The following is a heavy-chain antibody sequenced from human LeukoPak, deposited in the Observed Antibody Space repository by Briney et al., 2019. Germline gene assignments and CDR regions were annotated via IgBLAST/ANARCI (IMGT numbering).Heavy chain of an antibody. Sequence: SETLSPTRTVSGGSISSYYWSWIRQPAGKGLEWIGRIYTSGSTNYNPSLKSRVTISVDTSKNQFSLKLSSVTAADTAVYYCARDGPDCTNGVCFDNWFDPWGQGTLVTVSS. CDR3: ARDGPDCTNGVCFDNWFDP. CDR2: IYTSGST. CDR1: GGSISSYY. J-gene: IGHJ5*02. V-gene: IGHV4-4*07. D-gene: IGHD2-8*01.